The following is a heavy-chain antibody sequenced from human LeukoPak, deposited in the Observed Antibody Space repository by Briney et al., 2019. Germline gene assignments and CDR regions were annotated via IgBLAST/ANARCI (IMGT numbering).Heavy chain of an antibody. CDR2: IAGGDEGT. V-gene: IGHV3-23*01. Sequence: GGSLRLSCAISGFIFNTNGMNWVRQSPGKGPEWLATIAGGDEGTYYADSGKGRFAISRDNSKNTVFLHMNSLRVEDTAVYYCARGVYWSLDYWGQGTPVTVSS. CDR1: GFIFNTNG. D-gene: IGHD1-1*01. CDR3: ARGVYWSLDY. J-gene: IGHJ4*02.